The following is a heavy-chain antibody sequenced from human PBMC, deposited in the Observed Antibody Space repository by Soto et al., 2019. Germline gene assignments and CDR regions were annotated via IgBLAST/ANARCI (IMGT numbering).Heavy chain of an antibody. CDR1: GFTCSGSA. Sequence: LRLSCAASGFTCSGSAMHWVRQASGKGLEWVGRIRSKANSYATAYAASVKGRFTISRDDSKNTAYLQMNSLKTEDTAVYYCTRRGIAAAGPTLYGMDVWGQGTTVTVSS. V-gene: IGHV3-73*01. CDR3: TRRGIAAAGPTLYGMDV. D-gene: IGHD6-13*01. J-gene: IGHJ6*02. CDR2: IRSKANSYAT.